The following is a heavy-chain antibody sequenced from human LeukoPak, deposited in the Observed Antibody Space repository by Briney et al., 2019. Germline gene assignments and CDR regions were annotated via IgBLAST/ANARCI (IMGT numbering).Heavy chain of an antibody. CDR2: ISSSGSTI. CDR1: GFTFSSYE. D-gene: IGHD5-12*01. J-gene: IGHJ4*02. V-gene: IGHV3-48*03. Sequence: GGSLRLSCAASGFTFSSYEMNWVRQAPGKGLEWVSYISSSGSTIYYADSVKGRFTISRDNAKNSLYLQMNSLRAKDTAVYYCARGATIFDYWGQGTLVTVSS. CDR3: ARGATIFDY.